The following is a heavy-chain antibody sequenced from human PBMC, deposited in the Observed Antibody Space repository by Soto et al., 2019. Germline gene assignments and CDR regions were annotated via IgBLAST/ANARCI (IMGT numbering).Heavy chain of an antibody. Sequence: GGSLRLSCAASGFTFSSYAMSWVRQAPGKGLEWVSAISGSGGSTYYADSVKGRFAISRDNSKNTLYLQMNSLRAEDTAVYYCAKHRLVLPREPFIDPWGQGTLVTVSS. CDR1: GFTFSSYA. V-gene: IGHV3-23*01. D-gene: IGHD6-19*01. J-gene: IGHJ5*02. CDR2: ISGSGGST. CDR3: AKHRLVLPREPFIDP.